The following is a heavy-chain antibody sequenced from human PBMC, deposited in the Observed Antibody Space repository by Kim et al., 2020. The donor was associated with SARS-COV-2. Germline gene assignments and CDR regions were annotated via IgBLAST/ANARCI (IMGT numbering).Heavy chain of an antibody. D-gene: IGHD3-10*01. J-gene: IGHJ4*02. CDR3: AKGVYGSGKHYFDY. Sequence: GGSLKLSCAASGFTFNSHAMHWVRQSPGKGLEWVALISYDSDSKDYADSVKGRFTISRDNTKNTVYLQMNSLRAEDTAVYYCAKGVYGSGKHYFDYGHQGTLVAAS. CDR1: GFTFNSHA. CDR2: ISYDSDSK. V-gene: IGHV3-30*02.